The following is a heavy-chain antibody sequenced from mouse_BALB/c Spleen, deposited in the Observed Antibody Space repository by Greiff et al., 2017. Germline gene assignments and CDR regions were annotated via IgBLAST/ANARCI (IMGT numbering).Heavy chain of an antibody. CDR1: GFTFSSYG. CDR2: ISSGGSYT. D-gene: IGHD1-1*01. Sequence: EVKLMESGGDLVKPGGSLKLSCAASGFTFSSYGMSWVRQTPDKRLEWVATISSGGSYTYYPDSVKGRFTISRDNAKNTLYLQMSSLKSEDTAMYYCARQGRSYGSSYWYFDVWGAGTTVTVSA. CDR3: ARQGRSYGSSYWYFDV. J-gene: IGHJ1*01. V-gene: IGHV5-6*01.